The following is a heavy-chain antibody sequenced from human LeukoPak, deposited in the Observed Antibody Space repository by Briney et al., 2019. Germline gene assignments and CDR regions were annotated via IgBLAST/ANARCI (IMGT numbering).Heavy chain of an antibody. CDR3: ARRVVGATISWFDP. D-gene: IGHD1-26*01. CDR2: VNHSGST. CDR1: GGSFSGYY. Sequence: SETLSLTCAVYGGSFSGYYWSWIRQPPGKGLEWVGEVNHSGSTNYNPSLKSRVTISVDTSKNQFSLKLSSVTAADTAVYYCARRVVGATISWFDPWGQGTLVTVSS. V-gene: IGHV4-34*01. J-gene: IGHJ5*02.